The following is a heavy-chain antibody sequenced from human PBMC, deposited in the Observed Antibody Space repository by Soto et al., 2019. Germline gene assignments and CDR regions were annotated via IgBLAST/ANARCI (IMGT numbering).Heavy chain of an antibody. D-gene: IGHD3-10*01. V-gene: IGHV3-74*01. CDR1: EFTFSGRS. CDR2: IDKVGTDS. CDR3: TRGWFSTDV. Sequence: EVQLVESGGGLVQPGGSLRLSCAASEFTFSGRSVHGVRKAPGKGLVWVSGIDKVGTDSTYADSVKGRFTSSRDNAKNTVYRQMNSLKGDGTAVYYCTRGWFSTDVWGKGTTVTVSS. J-gene: IGHJ6*04.